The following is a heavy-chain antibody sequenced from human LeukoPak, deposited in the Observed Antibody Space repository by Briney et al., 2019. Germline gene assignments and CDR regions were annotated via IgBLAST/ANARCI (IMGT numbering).Heavy chain of an antibody. J-gene: IGHJ5*02. CDR1: GGSFSGYY. CDR3: AREAGNQFNWFDP. CDR2: INHSGST. Sequence: SETLSLTCAVYGGSFSGYYWSWIRQPPGKGLEWIGEINHSGSTNYNPSLKSRATISVDTSKKQFSLKLSSVTAADTAVYYCAREAGNQFNWFDPWGQGTLVTVSS. V-gene: IGHV4-34*01.